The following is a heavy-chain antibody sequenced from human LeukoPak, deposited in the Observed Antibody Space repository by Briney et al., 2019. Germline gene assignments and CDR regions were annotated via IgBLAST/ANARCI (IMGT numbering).Heavy chain of an antibody. CDR1: GSTFSSYA. Sequence: PGGSLRLSCAASGSTFSSYAMSWVRQAPGKGPEWVSAISGSGGSTYYADSVKGRFTISRDNSKNTLYLQMNSLRAEDTAVYYCARELYSSGEGAFDIWGQGTMVTVSS. J-gene: IGHJ3*02. V-gene: IGHV3-23*01. D-gene: IGHD6-19*01. CDR2: ISGSGGST. CDR3: ARELYSSGEGAFDI.